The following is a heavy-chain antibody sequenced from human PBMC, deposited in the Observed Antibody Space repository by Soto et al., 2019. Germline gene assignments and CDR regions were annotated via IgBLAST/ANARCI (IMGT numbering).Heavy chain of an antibody. CDR1: GGSIISGGYY. CDR2: IYYSGST. D-gene: IGHD2-15*01. Sequence: SETLSLTCTVSGGSIISGGYYWSWIRQHPGKGLEWIGYIYYSGSTYYNPSLKSRVTISVDTSKNQFSLKLSSVTAADTAVYYCARHRELLHAFDIWGQGTMVTVSS. J-gene: IGHJ3*02. CDR3: ARHRELLHAFDI. V-gene: IGHV4-31*03.